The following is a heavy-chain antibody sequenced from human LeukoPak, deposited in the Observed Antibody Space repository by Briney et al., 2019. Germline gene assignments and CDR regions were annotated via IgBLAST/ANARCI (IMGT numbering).Heavy chain of an antibody. J-gene: IGHJ5*02. V-gene: IGHV4-34*01. CDR2: INHSGST. Sequence: PSETLSLTCAVYGGSFSGYYWSWIRQPPGKGLEWIGEINHSGSTNYNPSLKSRVTISVDTSKNQFSLKLSSVTAADTAVYYCARGDSSGYYYEWVDPWGQGTLVTVSS. CDR3: ARGDSSGYYYEWVDP. D-gene: IGHD3-22*01. CDR1: GGSFSGYY.